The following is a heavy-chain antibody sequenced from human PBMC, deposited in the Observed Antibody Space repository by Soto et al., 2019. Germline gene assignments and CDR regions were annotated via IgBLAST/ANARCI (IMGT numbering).Heavy chain of an antibody. Sequence: PSETLSLTCTVSGGSISSYYWSWILQPPWKGLEWIGYIYYSGGTNYNPSLKSRVTISVDTSKNQFSLKLSSVTAADTAVYYCARGEYYYDSSGYYYAFDIWGQGTMVTVSS. V-gene: IGHV4-59*01. CDR2: IYYSGGT. CDR3: ARGEYYYDSSGYYYAFDI. J-gene: IGHJ3*02. D-gene: IGHD3-22*01. CDR1: GGSISSYY.